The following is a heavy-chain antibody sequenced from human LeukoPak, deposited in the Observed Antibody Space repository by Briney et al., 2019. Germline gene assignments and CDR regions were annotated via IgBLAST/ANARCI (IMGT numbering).Heavy chain of an antibody. CDR2: INPNSGGT. D-gene: IGHD3-10*01. J-gene: IGHJ3*02. CDR3: ARDRGDWDAFDI. Sequence: ASVKVSCKASGYTFTGYHMHWVRQAPGQELEWMGWINPNSGGTNYAQKFQGRVTMTRDTSITTAYMELSRLRSDDTAVYYCARDRGDWDAFDIWGQGTMVTVSS. V-gene: IGHV1-2*02. CDR1: GYTFTGYH.